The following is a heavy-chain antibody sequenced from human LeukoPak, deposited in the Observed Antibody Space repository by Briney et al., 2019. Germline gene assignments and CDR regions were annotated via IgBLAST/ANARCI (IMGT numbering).Heavy chain of an antibody. Sequence: PGGSLRLSCAASGFTFSSYAMSWVRQAPGKGLEWVSAISDSGGSTYYADSVKGRFTISRDNSKNTLYLQMNSLRAEDTAVYYCAKDLSDYYDSSGYYPHFDYWGQGTLVTVSS. CDR1: GFTFSSYA. D-gene: IGHD3-22*01. J-gene: IGHJ4*02. CDR3: AKDLSDYYDSSGYYPHFDY. V-gene: IGHV3-23*01. CDR2: ISDSGGST.